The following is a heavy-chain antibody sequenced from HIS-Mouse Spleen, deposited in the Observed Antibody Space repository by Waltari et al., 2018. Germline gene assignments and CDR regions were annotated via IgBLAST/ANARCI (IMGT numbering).Heavy chain of an antibody. J-gene: IGHJ4*02. D-gene: IGHD2-21*02. Sequence: EVQLVESGGGLVQPGGSLRLSCAASGFTFSSYCMSWVRQAPGKGLEWVANIKQDGSEKYYVDSVKGRFTISRDNAKNSLYLQMNSLRAEDTAVYYCARETTIYCGGDCPFDYWGQGTLVTVSS. CDR3: ARETTIYCGGDCPFDY. CDR2: IKQDGSEK. CDR1: GFTFSSYC. V-gene: IGHV3-7*01.